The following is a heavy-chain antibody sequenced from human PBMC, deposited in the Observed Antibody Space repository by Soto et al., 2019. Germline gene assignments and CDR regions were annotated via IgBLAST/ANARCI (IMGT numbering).Heavy chain of an antibody. CDR2: INPNSGGT. Sequence: QVQLVQSGAEVKKPGASVKVSCKASGYTFTGYYMHWVRQAPGQGLEWMGWINPNSGGTNYAQKFQGWVTLTRATPISTAYLELSRLSSDGTAVYYCARDAGGPAAIRCDPWGQGTLVTVSS. CDR1: GYTFTGYY. J-gene: IGHJ5*02. CDR3: ARDAGGPAAIRCDP. V-gene: IGHV1-2*04. D-gene: IGHD2-2*02.